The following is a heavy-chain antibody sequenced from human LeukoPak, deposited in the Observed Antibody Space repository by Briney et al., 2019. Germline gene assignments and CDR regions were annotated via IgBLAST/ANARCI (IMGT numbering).Heavy chain of an antibody. D-gene: IGHD3-22*01. V-gene: IGHV3-66*01. CDR1: GFTVSSNY. J-gene: IGHJ4*02. CDR2: IYSGGST. Sequence: GRALRLSCAASGFTVSSNYMSWVRQAPGKGLEWVSVIYSGGSTYYADSVKGRFTISRDNSKNTLYLQMNSLRAEDTAVYYCARSTYYYDSSGYPNDYWGQGTLVTVSS. CDR3: ARSTYYYDSSGYPNDY.